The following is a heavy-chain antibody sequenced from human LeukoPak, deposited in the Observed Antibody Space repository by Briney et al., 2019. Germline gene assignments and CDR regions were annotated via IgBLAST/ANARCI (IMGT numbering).Heavy chain of an antibody. V-gene: IGHV3-21*01. J-gene: IGHJ6*02. CDR2: ISSSSSYI. D-gene: IGHD7-27*01. CDR3: ARDWAYYYYGMDV. Sequence: GGSLRLSCAASGFTFSSYSMNWVRQAPGKGLEWVSSISSSSSYIYYADSVKGRFTISRDNAENSLYLQMNSLRAEDTAVYYCARDWAYYYYGMDVWGQGTTVTVSS. CDR1: GFTFSSYS.